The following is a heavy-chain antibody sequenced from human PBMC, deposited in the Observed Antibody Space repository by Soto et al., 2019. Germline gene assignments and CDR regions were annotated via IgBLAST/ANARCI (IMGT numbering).Heavy chain of an antibody. Sequence: ASVKVSCKASGYTFTSYAMHWVRQAPGQRLEWMGWISAYNGNTNYAQKLQGRVTMTTDTSTSTAYMELRSLRSDDTAGYYCGRRKQPYEVFDIGGKGTMVPVSS. CDR2: ISAYNGNT. V-gene: IGHV1-18*01. D-gene: IGHD3-22*01. J-gene: IGHJ3*02. CDR1: GYTFTSYA. CDR3: GRRKQPYEVFDI.